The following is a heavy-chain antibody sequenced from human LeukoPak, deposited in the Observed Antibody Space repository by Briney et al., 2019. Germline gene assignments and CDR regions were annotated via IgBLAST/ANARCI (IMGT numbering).Heavy chain of an antibody. CDR3: TTDFRPPDGVAIT. V-gene: IGHV3-15*01. CDR2: IKTKTDGGTT. D-gene: IGHD1-20*01. CDR1: GFTFISAW. J-gene: IGHJ4*02. Sequence: KSGGSLRLSCAASGFTFISAWMTWVRQAPGKGLEWVGRIKTKTDGGTTDYAAPVKGRFTISRDDSKNTLYLQMNSLKTEDTAVYYCTTDFRPPDGVAITGGQGTLVTVSS.